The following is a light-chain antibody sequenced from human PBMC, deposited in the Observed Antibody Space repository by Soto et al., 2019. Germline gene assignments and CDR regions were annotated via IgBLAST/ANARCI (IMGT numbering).Light chain of an antibody. J-gene: IGKJ1*01. CDR1: QSVSSSY. CDR2: GAS. Sequence: EIVLTQSPGTLSLSPGERATLACRASQSVSSSYLAWYQQKVGQAPRRLIYGASSRATGIPDRFSGSGSGTDFTLTISRLEPVDFAVYYCQQYGSSPSTFGQGTKVEIK. V-gene: IGKV3-20*01. CDR3: QQYGSSPST.